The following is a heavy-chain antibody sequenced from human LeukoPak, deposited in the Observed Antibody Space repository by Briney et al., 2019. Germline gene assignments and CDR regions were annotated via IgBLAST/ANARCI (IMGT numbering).Heavy chain of an antibody. V-gene: IGHV3-30*02. D-gene: IGHD3-3*01. Sequence: GGSLRLSCAASGFTFSSYGMHWVRQAPGKGLEWVAFIRYDGSNKYYADSVKGRFTISRDNSKNTLYLQMNSLRAEDTAVYYCAKAGASYYDFWSGYWYFDYWGQGTLVTVSS. CDR3: AKAGASYYDFWSGYWYFDY. CDR1: GFTFSSYG. CDR2: IRYDGSNK. J-gene: IGHJ4*02.